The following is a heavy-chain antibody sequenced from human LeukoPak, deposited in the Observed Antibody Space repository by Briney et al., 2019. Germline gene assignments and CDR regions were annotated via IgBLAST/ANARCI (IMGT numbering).Heavy chain of an antibody. J-gene: IGHJ4*02. V-gene: IGHV4-59*01. CDR2: IYYSGST. D-gene: IGHD6-19*01. CDR1: GGSISSYY. CDR3: ARCIAVAGAFDY. Sequence: SETLYLTCTVSGGSISSYYWSWIRQPPGKGLEWIGYIYYSGSTNYNPSLKSRVTISVDTSKNQFSLKLSSVTAADTAVYYCARCIAVAGAFDYWGQGTLVTVSS.